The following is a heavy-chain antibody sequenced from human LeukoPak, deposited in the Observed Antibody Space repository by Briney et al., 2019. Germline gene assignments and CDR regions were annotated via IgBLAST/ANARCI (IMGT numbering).Heavy chain of an antibody. CDR2: IYTSGST. V-gene: IGHV4-4*07. Sequence: SETLSLTCTVSGGSISSYYWSWIRQPAGKGLDWIGRIYTSGSTNYNPSLKSRVTMSVDTSKNQFSLKLSSVTAADTAVYYCARSQEDYYGSGSYYLSYWGQGTLVTVSS. J-gene: IGHJ4*02. D-gene: IGHD3-10*01. CDR3: ARSQEDYYGSGSYYLSY. CDR1: GGSISSYY.